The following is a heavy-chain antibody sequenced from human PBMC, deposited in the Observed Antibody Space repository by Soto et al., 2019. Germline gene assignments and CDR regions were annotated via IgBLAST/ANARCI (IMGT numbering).Heavy chain of an antibody. CDR2: ISGDGGNT. D-gene: IGHD2-15*01. CDR1: GFTFSSYG. Sequence: QAGGSLRLSCVTSGFTFSSYGMSWVRQAPGRGLEWVSTISGDGGNTHYADSVQGRFTISRDNSKNTLSLQMSSLRAEDAAIYYCAQDVGPTPFFGYWGLGTLVTVSS. J-gene: IGHJ4*02. CDR3: AQDVGPTPFFGY. V-gene: IGHV3-23*01.